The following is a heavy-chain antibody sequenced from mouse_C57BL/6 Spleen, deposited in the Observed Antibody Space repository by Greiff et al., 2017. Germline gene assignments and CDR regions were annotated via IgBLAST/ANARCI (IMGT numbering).Heavy chain of an antibody. CDR2: ISSGSSTI. CDR3: ARPDYCSSYAMDY. D-gene: IGHD1-1*01. CDR1: GFTFSDYG. Sequence: EVMLVESGGGLVKPGGSLKLSCAASGFTFSDYGMHWVRQAPEKGLEWVAYISSGSSTIYYADTVKGRFTISRDNAKNTLFLQMTSLRSEDTAMYYCARPDYCSSYAMDYWGQGTSVTVSS. V-gene: IGHV5-17*01. J-gene: IGHJ4*01.